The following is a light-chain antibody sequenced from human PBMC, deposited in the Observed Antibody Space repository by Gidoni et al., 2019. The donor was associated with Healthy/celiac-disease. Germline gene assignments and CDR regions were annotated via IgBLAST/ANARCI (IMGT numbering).Light chain of an antibody. CDR2: LGS. CDR3: MQALQTPYT. CDR1: QSLLHSNGYNY. J-gene: IGKJ2*01. Sequence: DIVMTQSPLSLPVTPGEPASISCRSSQSLLHSNGYNYLDWYLQKPGQSPQLLIYLGSNRASGVPYRFSGSGSGTDFTLKISRVEAEDVGVYYCMQALQTPYTFGQGTKLEFK. V-gene: IGKV2-28*01.